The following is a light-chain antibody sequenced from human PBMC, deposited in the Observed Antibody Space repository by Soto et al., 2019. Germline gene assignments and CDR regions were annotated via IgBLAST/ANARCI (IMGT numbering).Light chain of an antibody. J-gene: IGLJ7*01. Sequence: QSVLTQPPSVSAAPGQKVTISCSGSSSNIRNNYVSWYQQLPGTAPKLLIYDNNKRPSGIPDRFSGSKSGTSATLGITGLQTGDEADYYCGTWDSSLSACVFGTGTQLTVL. CDR3: GTWDSSLSACV. V-gene: IGLV1-51*01. CDR1: SSNIRNNY. CDR2: DNN.